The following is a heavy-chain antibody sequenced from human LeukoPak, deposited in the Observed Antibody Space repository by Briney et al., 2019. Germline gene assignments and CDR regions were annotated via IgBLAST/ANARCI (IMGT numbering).Heavy chain of an antibody. CDR2: ISAGGDST. CDR1: GGSLNSSSYY. V-gene: IGHV3-23*01. CDR3: AKFRSPQIRFLEWLFSD. J-gene: IGHJ4*02. Sequence: ETLSLTCTVSGGSLNSSSYYWGWIRQPPGKGLEWVAAISAGGDSTYYADSVKGRFTISRDNSKNTLYLQMNSLRVEGTAVFYCAKFRSPQIRFLEWLFSDWGQGTLVTVSS. D-gene: IGHD3-3*01.